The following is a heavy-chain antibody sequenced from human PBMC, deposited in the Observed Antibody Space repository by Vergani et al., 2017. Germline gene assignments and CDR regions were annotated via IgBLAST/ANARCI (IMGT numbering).Heavy chain of an antibody. CDR3: ARGVTGSWYGMDV. V-gene: IGHV4-31*03. CDR1: GGSISSGGYY. CDR2: IYYSGST. Sequence: QVQLQESGPGLVKPSQTLSLTCTVSGGSISSGGYYWSWIRQHPGKGLEWIGYIYYSGSTYYNPSLKSRVTISVDTSKNQFSLKLSSVTAADAAVYYCARGVTGSWYGMDVWGQGTTVTVSS. J-gene: IGHJ6*02. D-gene: IGHD1-20*01.